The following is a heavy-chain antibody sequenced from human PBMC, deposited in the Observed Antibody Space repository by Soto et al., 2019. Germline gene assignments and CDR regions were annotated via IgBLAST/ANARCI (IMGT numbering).Heavy chain of an antibody. V-gene: IGHV1-8*01. CDR2: MNPNSGNT. CDR3: ARGVFSGHV. CDR1: GYPSPVID. J-gene: IGHJ6*02. Sequence: QVQLVQSGAEVKKPGASVKVSCKALGYPSPVIDINGVGQPPGQGFEWMGWMNPNSGNTGYAQKFQGRVTMTRNTSISTAYMELSSLRSEDTAVYYCARGVFSGHVWGQGTTVTVSS.